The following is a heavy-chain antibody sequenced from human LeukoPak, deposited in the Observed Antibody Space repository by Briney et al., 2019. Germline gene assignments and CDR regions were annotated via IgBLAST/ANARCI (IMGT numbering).Heavy chain of an antibody. Sequence: ASVKVSCKASGYTFTSHYMHWVRQAPGQGFEWMGIINPSAGTTSHAQKFQGRLTMTRDTSTSTVYMELSSLRSEDTAVYYCARDVFFYYGTDVWGQGTTVTVSS. CDR1: GYTFTSHY. CDR2: INPSAGTT. J-gene: IGHJ6*02. V-gene: IGHV1-46*01. CDR3: ARDVFFYYGTDV.